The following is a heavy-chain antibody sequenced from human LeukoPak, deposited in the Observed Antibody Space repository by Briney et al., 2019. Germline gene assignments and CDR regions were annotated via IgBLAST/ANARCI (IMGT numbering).Heavy chain of an antibody. CDR1: GGTFSSYA. CDR2: IIPIFGTA. V-gene: IGHV1-69*05. Sequence: ALVKVSCKASGGTFSSYAISWVRQAPGQGLEWMGRIIPIFGTANYAQKFQGRVTITTDESTSTAYMELSSLRSEDTAVYYCARASIAVAGRIYDPWGQGTLVTVSS. J-gene: IGHJ5*02. CDR3: ARASIAVAGRIYDP. D-gene: IGHD6-19*01.